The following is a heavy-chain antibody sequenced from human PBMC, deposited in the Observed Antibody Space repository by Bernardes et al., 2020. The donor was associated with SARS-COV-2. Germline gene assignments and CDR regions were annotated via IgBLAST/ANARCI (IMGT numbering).Heavy chain of an antibody. Sequence: GGSLSLSCAASGFTFSNYWMHWIRQAPGEGPVWVSRINPDGRTTNYADSVKGRFTISRDNAKNTLYLQMHSLRAEDTAVYYCATAGDYRFDYWGQGTLLTVSS. CDR3: ATAGDYRFDY. CDR1: GFTFSNYW. J-gene: IGHJ4*02. D-gene: IGHD4-17*01. CDR2: INPDGRTT. V-gene: IGHV3-74*01.